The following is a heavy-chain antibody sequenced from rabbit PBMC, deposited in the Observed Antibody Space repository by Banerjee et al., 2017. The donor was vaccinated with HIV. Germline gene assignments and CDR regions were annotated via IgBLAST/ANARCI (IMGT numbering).Heavy chain of an antibody. V-gene: IGHV1S45*01. D-gene: IGHD6-1*01. Sequence: QEQLEESGGGLVTLGGFMTLTCKASGFSFSNKYVMCWVRQAPGRGLEWIACIETTGSSTYTYYANWAKGRFTISKTSSTTMTLQMTSLAAADTATYFCARAQSGAISYGFDLWGPGTLVTVS. J-gene: IGHJ4*01. CDR2: IETTGSSTYT. CDR3: ARAQSGAISYGFDL. CDR1: GFSFSNKYV.